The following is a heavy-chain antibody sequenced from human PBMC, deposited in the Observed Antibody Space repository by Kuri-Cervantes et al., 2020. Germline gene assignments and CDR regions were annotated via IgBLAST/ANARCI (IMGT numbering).Heavy chain of an antibody. Sequence: GSLRLSCTVSGGSISSYYWSWIRQPPGKGLEWIGYIYYSGSTNYNPSLKSRVTISVDTSKNQFSLKLSSVTAADTAVYYCARDRGGRYCGGGSCYPRGSRYYGMDVWGQGTTVTVSS. V-gene: IGHV4-59*01. CDR1: GGSISSYY. CDR2: IYYSGST. D-gene: IGHD2-15*01. J-gene: IGHJ6*02. CDR3: ARDRGGRYCGGGSCYPRGSRYYGMDV.